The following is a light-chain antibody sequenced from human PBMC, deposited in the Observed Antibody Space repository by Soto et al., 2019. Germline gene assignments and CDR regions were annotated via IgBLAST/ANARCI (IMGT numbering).Light chain of an antibody. Sequence: IVMTQSPATLSVSPGERATLSCRASQSINSNLAWYQQKPGQAPRLLMFRASIRATGFPARFSGSGSGTEFNITISSLQSEDSAVYYCQTYDSWPLFGQGTRLEIK. CDR3: QTYDSWPL. V-gene: IGKV3-15*01. J-gene: IGKJ5*01. CDR2: RAS. CDR1: QSINSN.